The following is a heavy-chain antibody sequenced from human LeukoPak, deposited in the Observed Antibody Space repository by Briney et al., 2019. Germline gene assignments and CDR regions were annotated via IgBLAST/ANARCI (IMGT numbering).Heavy chain of an antibody. Sequence: PGGSLRLSCAAPGFTFSRYWMHWVRQAPGKGLVWVSRINGEGSSTSYADSVKGRFTISRDNSKNTLYLQMNSLRAEDTAVYYGARGIRYFDWSQNWFDPWGQGTLVTVSS. V-gene: IGHV3-74*01. D-gene: IGHD3-9*01. CDR1: GFTFSRYW. J-gene: IGHJ5*02. CDR3: ARGIRYFDWSQNWFDP. CDR2: INGEGSST.